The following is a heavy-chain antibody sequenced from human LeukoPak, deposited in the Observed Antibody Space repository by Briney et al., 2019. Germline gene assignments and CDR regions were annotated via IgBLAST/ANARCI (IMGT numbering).Heavy chain of an antibody. CDR1: EFSVGSNY. V-gene: IGHV3-66*01. CDR3: AKDLPEYSSSSGDFDY. Sequence: PGGSPRLSCAASEFSVGSNYMTWVRQAPGKGLEWVSLIYSGGSTYYADSVKGRFTISRDNSKNTLYLQMNSLRAEDTAVYYCAKDLPEYSSSSGDFDYWGQGTLVTVSS. D-gene: IGHD6-6*01. CDR2: IYSGGST. J-gene: IGHJ4*02.